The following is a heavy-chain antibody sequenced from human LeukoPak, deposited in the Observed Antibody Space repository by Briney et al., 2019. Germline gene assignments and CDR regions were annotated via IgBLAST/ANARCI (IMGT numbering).Heavy chain of an antibody. CDR1: GGSISSSNW. J-gene: IGHJ5*02. V-gene: IGHV4-4*02. Sequence: SETLSLTCAVSGGSISSSNWWSWVRQPPGQGLEWIGEIYHSGSTNYNPSLKSRVTISVDKSKNQFSLKLSSVTAADTAIYYCAKDDRLLTNWFDPWGQGTLVTVSS. CDR2: IYHSGST. D-gene: IGHD3-22*01. CDR3: AKDDRLLTNWFDP.